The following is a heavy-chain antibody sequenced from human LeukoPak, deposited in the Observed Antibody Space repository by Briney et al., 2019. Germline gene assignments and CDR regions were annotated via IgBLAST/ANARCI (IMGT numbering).Heavy chain of an antibody. CDR2: ISSDGSST. J-gene: IGHJ6*03. V-gene: IGHV3-74*01. CDR3: VRAGGGTGLYYYYMDV. D-gene: IGHD1-14*01. Sequence: GGSLRLSCAASGFTFSSYWMHWVRQAPGKGLVWVSRISSDGSSTSYADSVKGRFTIFRDNAKNTLYLQMNSLRAEDTAVYYCVRAGGGTGLYYYYMDVWGKGTTVTVSS. CDR1: GFTFSSYW.